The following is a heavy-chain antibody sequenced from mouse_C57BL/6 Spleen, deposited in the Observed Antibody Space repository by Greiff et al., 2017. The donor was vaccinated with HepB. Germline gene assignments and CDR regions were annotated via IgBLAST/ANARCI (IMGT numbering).Heavy chain of an antibody. CDR1: GYTFTSYW. J-gene: IGHJ3*01. CDR3: ARGYGSREAVAY. D-gene: IGHD1-1*01. Sequence: QVQLQQPGAELVKPGASVKLSCKASGYTFTSYWMHWVKQRPGQGLEWIGMIHPNSGSTNYNEKFKSKATLTVDKSSSTAYMQLSSLTSEDSAVYYCARGYGSREAVAYWGQGTLVTVSA. V-gene: IGHV1-64*01. CDR2: IHPNSGST.